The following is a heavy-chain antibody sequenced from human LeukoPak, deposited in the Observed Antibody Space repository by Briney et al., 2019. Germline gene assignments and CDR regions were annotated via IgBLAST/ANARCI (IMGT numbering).Heavy chain of an antibody. J-gene: IGHJ3*02. CDR2: IYYSGST. CDR3: ARSLPLDYGAGVDAFDI. V-gene: IGHV4-30-4*01. D-gene: IGHD4-17*01. CDR1: GGSISSGDYY. Sequence: SETLSLTCTVSGGSISSGDYYWSWIRQPPGKGLEWIGYIYYSGSTYYNPSLKSRVTISVDTSKNQFSLKLSSVTAADTAVYYCARSLPLDYGAGVDAFDIWGQGTMVTVSS.